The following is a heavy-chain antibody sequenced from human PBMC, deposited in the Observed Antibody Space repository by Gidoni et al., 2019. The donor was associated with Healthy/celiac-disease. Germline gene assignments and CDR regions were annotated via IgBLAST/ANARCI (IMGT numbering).Heavy chain of an antibody. J-gene: IGHJ6*02. CDR1: GFTFSSYG. D-gene: IGHD3-3*02. Sequence: QVQLVESGGGVVQPGRSLRLSCAASGFTFSSYGMPWVRQAPGKGLEWVAVIWYDGSNKYYADSVKGRFTISRDNSKNTLYLKINSLRAEDTAVYYCARDHFWGMAPMFNGMDVWGQGTTVTVSS. CDR2: IWYDGSNK. V-gene: IGHV3-33*01. CDR3: ARDHFWGMAPMFNGMDV.